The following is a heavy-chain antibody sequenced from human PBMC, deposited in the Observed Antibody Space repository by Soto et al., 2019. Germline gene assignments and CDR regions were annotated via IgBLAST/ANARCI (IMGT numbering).Heavy chain of an antibody. CDR2: IYYSGST. J-gene: IGHJ5*02. CDR1: GGSISSGGYY. V-gene: IGHV4-31*03. D-gene: IGHD3-16*02. CDR3: ARSVTFGGVIVYNWFDP. Sequence: SETLSLTCTVSGGSISSGGYYWSWIRQHPGKGLEWIGYIYYSGSTYYNPSLRSRVTISVDTSKNQFSLKLSSVTAADTAVYYCARSVTFGGVIVYNWFDPWGQGTLVTVSS.